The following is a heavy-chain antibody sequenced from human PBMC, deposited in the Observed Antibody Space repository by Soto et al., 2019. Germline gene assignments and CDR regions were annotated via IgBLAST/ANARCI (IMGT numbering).Heavy chain of an antibody. D-gene: IGHD3-10*01. Sequence: QVQLVESGGGVVQPGRSLRLSCAASGFPFTTYGMHWVREGPGKGLEWVAVISYDGSNKYYADSVKGRFTISRDNSKNTGYLQMNRLRPEDTALYYCVGGQYYFDYRGQGTLVTVSS. CDR2: ISYDGSNK. CDR1: GFPFTTYG. V-gene: IGHV3-30*03. J-gene: IGHJ4*02. CDR3: VGGQYYFDY.